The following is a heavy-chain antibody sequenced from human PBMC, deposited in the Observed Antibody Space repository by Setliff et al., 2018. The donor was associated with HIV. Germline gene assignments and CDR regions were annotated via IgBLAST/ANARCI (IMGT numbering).Heavy chain of an antibody. D-gene: IGHD2-15*01. V-gene: IGHV3-30-3*01. J-gene: IGHJ4*02. CDR1: GFTFSSYA. CDR2: ISYDGSKK. CDR3: ARPRTYCSGGSCYLGPDY. Sequence: GGSLRLSCATSGFTFSSYALHWVRQAPGKGLEWVAVISYDGSKKYYADSVKGRFTISRGNSKDTLYLQMNSLRAEDTAVYYCARPRTYCSGGSCYLGPDYWGQGTLVTVS.